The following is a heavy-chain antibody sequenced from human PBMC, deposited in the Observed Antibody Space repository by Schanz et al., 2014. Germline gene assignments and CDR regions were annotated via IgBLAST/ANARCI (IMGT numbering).Heavy chain of an antibody. Sequence: EVQLVESGGGFEQPGGSLRLSCTASGFTFSAYWMTWVRQAPGKGLDWVGIIKPDGSEKFYVDSVKGRFTISRDNAKNTLYLQMNSLRAEDTAVYYCARDLRNSRPSYYDHWGQGTLVTVSA. V-gene: IGHV3-7*01. CDR2: IKPDGSEK. D-gene: IGHD6-13*01. J-gene: IGHJ4*02. CDR3: ARDLRNSRPSYYDH. CDR1: GFTFSAYW.